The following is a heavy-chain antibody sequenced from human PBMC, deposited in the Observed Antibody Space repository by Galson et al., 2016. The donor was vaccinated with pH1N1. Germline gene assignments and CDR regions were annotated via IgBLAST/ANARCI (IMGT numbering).Heavy chain of an antibody. CDR1: GFIFSDYW. CDR3: ARRYFDL. Sequence: SLRLSCAASGFIFSDYWMHWVRQAPGKGLEWVANIRQDGSEKYYVDSVKGRFTISRANAKNSLYLQMNSLRAEDTAVYYCARRYFDLWGRGTLVTVSS. J-gene: IGHJ2*01. V-gene: IGHV3-7*01. CDR2: IRQDGSEK.